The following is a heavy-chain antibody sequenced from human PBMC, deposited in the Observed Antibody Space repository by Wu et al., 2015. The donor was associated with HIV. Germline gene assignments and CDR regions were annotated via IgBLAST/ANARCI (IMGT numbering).Heavy chain of an antibody. CDR1: GYRFTQYP. Sequence: QPQLEQSGTEVKKSGASVTLACKTTGYRFTQYPISWVRQAPGQRLEWLGWIDTYTNQTKGFXTEIPKGRSRPDNKLVQKTAYKMEMGSLMSEDSAIYFCARKFPVCSGWYDWFDPWGQGTL. V-gene: IGHV1-18*01. CDR3: ARKFPVCSGWYDWFDP. J-gene: IGHJ5*02. CDR2: IDTYTNQT. D-gene: IGHD6-19*01.